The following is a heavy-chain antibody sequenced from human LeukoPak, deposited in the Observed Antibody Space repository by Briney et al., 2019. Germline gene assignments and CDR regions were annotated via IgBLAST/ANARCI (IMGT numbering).Heavy chain of an antibody. J-gene: IGHJ3*02. CDR3: ARSPYCSSTSCYVFDI. CDR1: GGSISSYY. Sequence: SETLSLTCTVSGGSISSYYWSWIRQPAGKGLEWIGRIYTSGSTNYNPSLKSRLTISVDTSKSQFSLKLSSVTAADTAVYYRARSPYCSSTSCYVFDIWGQGTMVTVSS. CDR2: IYTSGST. V-gene: IGHV4-4*07. D-gene: IGHD2-2*01.